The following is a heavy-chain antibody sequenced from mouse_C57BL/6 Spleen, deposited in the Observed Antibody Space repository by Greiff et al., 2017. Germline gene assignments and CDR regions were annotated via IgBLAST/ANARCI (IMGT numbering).Heavy chain of an antibody. Sequence: QVQLQQSGPELVKPGASVKISCKASGYSFTSYYIHWVKQRPGQGLEWIGWIYPGSGNTKYNEKFKGKATLTADTSSSTAYMQLSSLTSEDSAVYYCAREGDYGPFAYWGQGTLVTVSA. CDR2: IYPGSGNT. D-gene: IGHD2-4*01. CDR1: GYSFTSYY. CDR3: AREGDYGPFAY. V-gene: IGHV1-66*01. J-gene: IGHJ3*01.